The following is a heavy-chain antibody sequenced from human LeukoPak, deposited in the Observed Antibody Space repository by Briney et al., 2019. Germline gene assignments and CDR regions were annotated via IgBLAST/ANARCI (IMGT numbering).Heavy chain of an antibody. J-gene: IGHJ4*02. D-gene: IGHD2-2*01. V-gene: IGHV1-3*01. CDR3: AAPGGLVGSYYFDY. Sequence: ASVKVSCKASGYTFTSYAMHWVRQAPGQRLEWMGWINAGNGNTKYSQKFQGRVTITRDTSASTAYMELSSLRSEDTAVYYCAAPGGLVGSYYFDYWGQGTLVTVSS. CDR1: GYTFTSYA. CDR2: INAGNGNT.